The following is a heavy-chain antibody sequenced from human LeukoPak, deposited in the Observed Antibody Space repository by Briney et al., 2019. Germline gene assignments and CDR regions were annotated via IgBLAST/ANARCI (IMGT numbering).Heavy chain of an antibody. V-gene: IGHV1-18*01. Sequence: ASVRVSCKASGYTFTSYGISWVRQAPGQGLEWMGWISAYNGNTNYAQKLQGRVTMTTDTSTSTAYMELRSLRSDDTAVYYCAVRDYYDSSGYYGYGAFDIWGQGTMVTVSS. CDR3: AVRDYYDSSGYYGYGAFDI. J-gene: IGHJ3*02. CDR1: GYTFTSYG. D-gene: IGHD3-22*01. CDR2: ISAYNGNT.